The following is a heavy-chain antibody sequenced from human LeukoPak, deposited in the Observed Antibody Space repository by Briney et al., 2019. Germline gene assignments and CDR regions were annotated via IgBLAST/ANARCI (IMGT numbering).Heavy chain of an antibody. CDR3: ATDRSDGLQFLE. D-gene: IGHD3-3*01. Sequence: ASVKVSCKASGYTFTSYYMHWVRQAPGKGLEWMGGFDPEDGETIYAQKFQGRVTMTEDTSTDTAYMELSSLRSEDTAVYYCATDRSDGLQFLEWGQGTLVTVSS. V-gene: IGHV1-24*01. CDR1: GYTFTSYY. J-gene: IGHJ4*02. CDR2: FDPEDGET.